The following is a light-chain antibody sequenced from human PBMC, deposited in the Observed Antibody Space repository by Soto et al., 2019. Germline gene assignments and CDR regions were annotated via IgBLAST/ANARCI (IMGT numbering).Light chain of an antibody. V-gene: IGKV3-11*01. J-gene: IGKJ4*01. Sequence: EIVLTQSPAILSLSPGERATLSCRASESVGSSLGWYQQKPGQAPRLVIYDASNRVTGFPARFSGSGSETDFTLTISSLQPEDFATYYCQQSYSTPLTFGGGTKVEIK. CDR3: QQSYSTPLT. CDR1: ESVGSS. CDR2: DAS.